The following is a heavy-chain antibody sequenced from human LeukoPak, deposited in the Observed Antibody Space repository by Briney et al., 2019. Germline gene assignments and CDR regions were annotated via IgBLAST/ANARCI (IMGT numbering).Heavy chain of an antibody. V-gene: IGHV3-30*04. CDR2: ISYDGSNK. J-gene: IGHJ4*02. CDR1: GFTFSSYA. D-gene: IGHD5-12*01. Sequence: GRSLRLSCAASGFTFSSYAMHWVRPAPGKGLEWVAVISYDGSNKYYADSVKGRFTISRDNSKNTLYLQMNSLRAEDTAVYYCARDSGYDYAGDYWGQGTLVTVSS. CDR3: ARDSGYDYAGDY.